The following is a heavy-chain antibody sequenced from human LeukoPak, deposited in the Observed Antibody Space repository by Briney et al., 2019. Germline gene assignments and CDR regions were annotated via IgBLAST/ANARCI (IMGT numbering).Heavy chain of an antibody. V-gene: IGHV3-48*03. CDR2: ISSSGSTI. Sequence: GGSLRLSCAASGFTFSSYEMTWVRQAPGKGLEWVSYISSSGSTIYYADSVKGRFTISRDNAKNSLYLQMNSLRAEDTAVYYCARDPYSGSYYFDYWGQGTLVTVSS. CDR3: ARDPYSGSYYFDY. CDR1: GFTFSSYE. J-gene: IGHJ4*02. D-gene: IGHD1-26*01.